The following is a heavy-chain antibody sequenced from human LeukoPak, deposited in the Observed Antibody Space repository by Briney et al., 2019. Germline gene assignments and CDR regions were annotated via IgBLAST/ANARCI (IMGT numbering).Heavy chain of an antibody. D-gene: IGHD3-10*01. CDR1: GFTFSSYW. CDR3: ARYGSGSYRFDY. Sequence: PGGSLRLSCAASGFTFSSYWMHWVRQAPGKGLVWVSRINSDGSTTNYADSVKGRFTISRDNAKNTLYLQMNSLRAEDTAVYYCARYGSGSYRFDYWGQGTLVTVSS. J-gene: IGHJ4*02. CDR2: INSDGSTT. V-gene: IGHV3-74*01.